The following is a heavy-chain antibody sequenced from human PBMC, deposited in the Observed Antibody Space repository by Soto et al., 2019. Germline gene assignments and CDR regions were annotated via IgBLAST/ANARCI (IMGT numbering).Heavy chain of an antibody. CDR3: AREGRMGTFDY. D-gene: IGHD1-1*01. J-gene: IGHJ4*02. Sequence: PSETLSLTCTVSGGSISSSSYYWGWILHPPGKGLEWIGYFYYSGSTKYNPSLKSRVTILEDTSKNQFSLKLNSVTAADTAVYYCAREGRMGTFDYWGQGALVTVSS. V-gene: IGHV4-61*01. CDR2: FYYSGST. CDR1: GGSISSSSYY.